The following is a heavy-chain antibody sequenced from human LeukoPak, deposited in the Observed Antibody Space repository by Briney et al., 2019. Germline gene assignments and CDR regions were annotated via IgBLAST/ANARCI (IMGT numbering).Heavy chain of an antibody. V-gene: IGHV1-46*01. CDR3: ARANSEYSYAYYFDY. CDR1: GYTFTSYY. Sequence: GASVKVSCKASGYTFTSYYMHWVRQAPGQGLEWMGIINPSGGSTSYAQKFQGRVTMTRDMSTSTVYMELSSLRSEDTAVYYCARANSEYSYAYYFDYWGQGTLVTVSS. CDR2: INPSGGST. J-gene: IGHJ4*02. D-gene: IGHD5-18*01.